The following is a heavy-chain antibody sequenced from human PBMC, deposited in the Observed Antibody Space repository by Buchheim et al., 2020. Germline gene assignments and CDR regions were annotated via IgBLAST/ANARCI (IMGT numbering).Heavy chain of an antibody. CDR3: AKGGGGYVPYYFDY. CDR1: GFTFSSYG. Sequence: QVQLVESGGGVVQPGRSLRLSCAASGFTFSSYGMHWVRQAPGKGLEWVAVISYDGSNKYYADSVKGRFTISRDNSKNTLYLQMNSLRAEDTAVYYCAKGGGGYVPYYFDYWGQGTL. D-gene: IGHD5-12*01. J-gene: IGHJ4*02. V-gene: IGHV3-30*18. CDR2: ISYDGSNK.